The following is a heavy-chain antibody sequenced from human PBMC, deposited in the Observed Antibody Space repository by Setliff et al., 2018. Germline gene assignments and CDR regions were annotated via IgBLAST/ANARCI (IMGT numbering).Heavy chain of an antibody. CDR3: ARGPLHGDHGTGAFDI. V-gene: IGHV1-24*01. CDR2: FDPEDGET. CDR1: GSTLTELS. Sequence: ASVKVSCQVSGSTLTELSMHWVRQASGKGLEWMGGFDPEDGETNYAQKFQGRVTITTDESTSTAYMELSSLRSEDTAVYYCARGPLHGDHGTGAFDIWGQGTMVTVSS. J-gene: IGHJ3*02. D-gene: IGHD4-17*01.